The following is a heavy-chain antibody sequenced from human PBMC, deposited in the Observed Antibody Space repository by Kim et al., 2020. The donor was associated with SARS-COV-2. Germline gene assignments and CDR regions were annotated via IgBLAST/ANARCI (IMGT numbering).Heavy chain of an antibody. D-gene: IGHD4-4*01. V-gene: IGHV1-69*13. CDR1: GGSINNYA. CDR2: IIPIFGTT. CDR3: ARDMGTHDYRNYDYSYHGMDV. Sequence: SVKVSCKASGGSINNYAITWVRQAPGQGLEWMGGIIPIFGTTNYAQKFQDRATITADESTNTVYMNLSSLRFEDTAVYYCARDMGTHDYRNYDYSYHGMDVWGQGTTVTVSS. J-gene: IGHJ6*01.